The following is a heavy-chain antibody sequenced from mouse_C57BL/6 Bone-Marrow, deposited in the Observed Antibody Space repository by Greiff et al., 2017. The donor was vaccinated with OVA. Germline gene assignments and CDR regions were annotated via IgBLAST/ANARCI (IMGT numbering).Heavy chain of an antibody. CDR2: IHPNSGST. D-gene: IGHD3-3*01. CDR1: GYTFTSYW. J-gene: IGHJ2*01. V-gene: IGHV1-64*01. CDR3: ARWGLDYCDY. Sequence: QVQLQQPGAELVKPGASVKLSCKASGYTFTSYWMHWVKQRPGQGLEWIGMIHPNSGSTNYNEKFKSKATLTVDKSSSTAYMQLSSLTSEDAAVYYCARWGLDYCDYWGQGTTLTVSS.